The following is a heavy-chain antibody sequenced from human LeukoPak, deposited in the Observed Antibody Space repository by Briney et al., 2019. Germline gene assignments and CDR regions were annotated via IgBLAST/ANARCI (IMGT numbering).Heavy chain of an antibody. V-gene: IGHV3-23*01. J-gene: IGHJ4*02. Sequence: GGSLRLSCAASGFTVSSNYMSWVRQAPGKGLEWVSAISGSGGSTYYADSVKGRFTISRDNSKNTLYLQMNSLRAEDTAVYYCAKGSVRWAVTTDFDYWGQGTLVTVSS. CDR1: GFTVSSNY. CDR2: ISGSGGST. D-gene: IGHD4-17*01. CDR3: AKGSVRWAVTTDFDY.